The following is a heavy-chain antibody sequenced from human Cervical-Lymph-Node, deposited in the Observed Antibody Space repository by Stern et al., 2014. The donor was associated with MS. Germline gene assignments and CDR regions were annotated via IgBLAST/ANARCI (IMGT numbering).Heavy chain of an antibody. CDR3: ARGVGDY. CDR1: GFTFSSSW. V-gene: IGHV3-74*01. J-gene: IGHJ4*02. CDR2: INSDGSGT. D-gene: IGHD3-16*01. Sequence: VQLVESGGGLVQPGGSLRLSCAASGFTFSSSWLHWVRQAPGTGLVWVSRINSDGSGTSYADAVRGRFTISRDNAKNTVYLQMTSLRAGDTAVYYCARGVGDYWGQGTLVTVSS.